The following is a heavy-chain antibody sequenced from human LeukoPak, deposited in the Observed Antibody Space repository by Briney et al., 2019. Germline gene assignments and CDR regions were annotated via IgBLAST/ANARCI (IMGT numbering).Heavy chain of an antibody. D-gene: IGHD3-22*01. CDR1: GFTFSSYE. Sequence: PGVSLRLSCAASGFTFSSYEMNWVRQAPGKGLEWISYISCSGSTVYYADSVKGRFTISRDNAKNSLYLQMNSLRAEDTAVYYCAREVYYDSNGGGIWGQGTLVTASS. J-gene: IGHJ3*02. CDR3: AREVYYDSNGGGI. V-gene: IGHV3-48*03. CDR2: ISCSGSTV.